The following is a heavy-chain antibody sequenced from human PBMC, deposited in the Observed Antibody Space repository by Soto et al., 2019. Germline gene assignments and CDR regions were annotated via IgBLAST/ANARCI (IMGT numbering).Heavy chain of an antibody. J-gene: IGHJ4*02. CDR1: GDSMTKYY. D-gene: IGHD1-26*01. CDR2: IYTSGST. V-gene: IGHV4-4*07. Sequence: QVQLQESGPGLVKPSETLSLTCTVSGDSMTKYYWSWIRQPAGKGLEWIGRIYTSGSTNHNPSLKSRVTMSIDTSNNHFSLNLKSVTAADTAMYYCARTVGAAYYFDFWGQGALVTVSS. CDR3: ARTVGAAYYFDF.